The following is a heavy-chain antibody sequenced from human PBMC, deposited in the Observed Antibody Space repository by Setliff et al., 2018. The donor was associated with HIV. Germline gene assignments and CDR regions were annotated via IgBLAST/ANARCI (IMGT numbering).Heavy chain of an antibody. D-gene: IGHD3-10*01. Sequence: PSETLSLTCAVYGESFNGHYWAWIRQSPGKGLEGIVERNQNGLTNYNPALTGRVIMSVETSKNQFSLKLTSVTAADTAVYFCASGLMIYYGSGTYYRHRWYVNYWGQGTRVTVSS. CDR2: RNQNGLT. J-gene: IGHJ4*02. CDR3: ASGLMIYYGSGTYYRHRWYVNY. V-gene: IGHV4-34*01. CDR1: GESFNGHY.